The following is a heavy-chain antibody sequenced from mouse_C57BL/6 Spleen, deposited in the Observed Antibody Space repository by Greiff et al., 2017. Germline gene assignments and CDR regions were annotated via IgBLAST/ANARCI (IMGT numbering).Heavy chain of an antibody. D-gene: IGHD1-1*01. V-gene: IGHV1-55*01. J-gene: IGHJ4*01. CDR2: IYPGSGST. CDR3: ARYYYGSSYDAMDY. Sequence: QVQLQQPGAELVKPGASVKMSCKASGYTFTSYWITWVKQRPGQGLEWIGDIYPGSGSTTYNEKFKSKATLTVDTSSSTAYMQLSSLTSEASAVYYCARYYYGSSYDAMDYWGQGTSVTVSS. CDR1: GYTFTSYW.